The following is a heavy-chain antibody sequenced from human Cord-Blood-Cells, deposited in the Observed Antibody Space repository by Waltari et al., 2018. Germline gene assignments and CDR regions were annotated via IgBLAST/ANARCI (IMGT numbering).Heavy chain of an antibody. CDR2: IYYSGST. CDR1: GGSISSYY. D-gene: IGHD5-18*01. Sequence: QVQLQESGPGLVKPSETLSLTCTVSGGSISSYYWSWIRQPPGKGLEWIGYIYYSGSTNYHPSLQSRVTISVDTSKNQFSLKLSSVTAADTAVYYCARDFLQLGYYGMDVWGQGTTVTVSS. J-gene: IGHJ6*02. CDR3: ARDFLQLGYYGMDV. V-gene: IGHV4-59*01.